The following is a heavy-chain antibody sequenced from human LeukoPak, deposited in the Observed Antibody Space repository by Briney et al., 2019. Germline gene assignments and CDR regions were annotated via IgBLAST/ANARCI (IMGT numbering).Heavy chain of an antibody. J-gene: IGHJ4*02. CDR2: IYSGGST. D-gene: IGHD3-10*01. CDR1: GFTVSSNY. Sequence: GGSLRLSCAASGFTVSSNYMSWVRQAPGKGLEWVSVIYSGGSTYYADSVKGRFTISRDNFKNTLYLQMNSLRAEDTAVYYCARGSASYYGSGSYYYWGQGTLVTVSS. CDR3: ARGSASYYGSGSYYY. V-gene: IGHV3-66*01.